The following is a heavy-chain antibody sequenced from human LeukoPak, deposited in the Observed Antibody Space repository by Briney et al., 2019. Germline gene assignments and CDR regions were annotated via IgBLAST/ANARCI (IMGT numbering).Heavy chain of an antibody. V-gene: IGHV3-23*01. Sequence: GGSLRPSCAASGFTFSSYAMSWVRQAPGKGLEWVSAISGSGVSTYYADSVKGRFTISRDNSKNTQYLQMNCLRAEDTAVYYCAKVGCCSTSCSLYYYYYMDVWGKGTTVTVSS. D-gene: IGHD2-2*01. CDR3: AKVGCCSTSCSLYYYYYMDV. J-gene: IGHJ6*03. CDR1: GFTFSSYA. CDR2: ISGSGVST.